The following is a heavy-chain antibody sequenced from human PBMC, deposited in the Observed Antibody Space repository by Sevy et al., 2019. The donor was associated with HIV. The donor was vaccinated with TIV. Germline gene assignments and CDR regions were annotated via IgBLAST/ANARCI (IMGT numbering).Heavy chain of an antibody. CDR1: GYSISSGYY. CDR3: ASHVEYSSSLGWFDP. CDR2: IYHSGST. D-gene: IGHD6-6*01. V-gene: IGHV4-38-2*01. Sequence: SETLSLTCAVSGYSISSGYYGGWIRQPPGKGLEWIGSIYHSGSTYYNPSLKSRVTISVDTSKNQFSLKLSSVTAADTAVYYCASHVEYSSSLGWFDPWGQGTLVTVSS. J-gene: IGHJ5*02.